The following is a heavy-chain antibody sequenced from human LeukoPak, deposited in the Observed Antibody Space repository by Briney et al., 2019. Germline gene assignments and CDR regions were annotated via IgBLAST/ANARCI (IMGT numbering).Heavy chain of an antibody. J-gene: IGHJ4*02. D-gene: IGHD3-10*01. CDR2: IYSGGSA. V-gene: IGHV3-53*01. Sequence: GGSLRLSCAASRFTVSNSFMSWVRQAPGKGLEWVSVIYSGGSAYYADSVKGRFTISRDNSKNTLYLQMNSLRAEDTAVYYCTRVYGSGSYYSHCWGQGTLVTVSS. CDR1: RFTVSNSF. CDR3: TRVYGSGSYYSHC.